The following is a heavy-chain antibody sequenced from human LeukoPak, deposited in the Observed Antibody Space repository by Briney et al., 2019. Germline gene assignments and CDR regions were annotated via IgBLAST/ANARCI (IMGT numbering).Heavy chain of an antibody. D-gene: IGHD6-19*01. V-gene: IGHV3-30-3*01. CDR1: GFTFSSYA. J-gene: IGHJ4*02. CDR2: ISYDGSNK. CDR3: ARERADYFDY. Sequence: GGSLRLSCAASGFTFSSYAMHWVRQAPGKGLEWVEVISYDGSNKYYADSVKGRFTISRDNSKNTLYLQMNSLRAEDTAVYYCARERADYFDYWGQGTLVTVSS.